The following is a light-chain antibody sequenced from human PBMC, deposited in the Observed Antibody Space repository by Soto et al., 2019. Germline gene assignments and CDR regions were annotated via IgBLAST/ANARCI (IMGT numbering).Light chain of an antibody. Sequence: QSALTQPASVSGSPGQSITISCTGTSSDVGGYNYVSWYQQHPGKAPKLMIYEVRNRPSGISNRFSGSKSGYTASLTISGLQAEDEADYYCSSYTSAGTVVFGGGTKLTVL. V-gene: IGLV2-14*01. CDR3: SSYTSAGTVV. J-gene: IGLJ2*01. CDR2: EVR. CDR1: SSDVGGYNY.